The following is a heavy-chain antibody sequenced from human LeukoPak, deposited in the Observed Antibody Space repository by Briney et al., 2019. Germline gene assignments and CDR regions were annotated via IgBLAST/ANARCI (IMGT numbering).Heavy chain of an antibody. Sequence: PSETLSLTCTVSGGSISGFLWTWIRQPPGEGLEWIGRIYTSGSTNYNPSLKSRVTISVDTSKNQFSLKLSSVTAADTAVYYCARYYCSGGSCTHDYWGQGTLVTVSS. CDR1: GGSISGFL. CDR3: ARYYCSGGSCTHDY. V-gene: IGHV4-4*08. D-gene: IGHD2-15*01. J-gene: IGHJ4*02. CDR2: IYTSGST.